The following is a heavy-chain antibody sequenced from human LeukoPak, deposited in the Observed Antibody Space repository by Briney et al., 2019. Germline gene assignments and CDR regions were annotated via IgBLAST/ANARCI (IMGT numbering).Heavy chain of an antibody. J-gene: IGHJ4*02. D-gene: IGHD3-22*01. CDR3: ARVFGVDSSGYSPDY. V-gene: IGHV1-2*02. CDR1: GYTFTGYY. Sequence: ASVKVSCKASGYTFTGYYMHWVRQAPGQGLEWMGWINPNSGGTIYAQKFQGRVTMTRDTSISTAYMELSRLRSDDTAVYYCARVFGVDSSGYSPDYWGQGTLVTVSS. CDR2: INPNSGGT.